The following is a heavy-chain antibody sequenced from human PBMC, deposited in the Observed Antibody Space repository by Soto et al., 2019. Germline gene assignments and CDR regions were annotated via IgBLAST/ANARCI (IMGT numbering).Heavy chain of an antibody. CDR3: ARESEDLTSNFDY. Sequence: GGSLRLSCAASGFTFTRYSMNWVRQAPGKGLEWVSSISSTTHYIYYADSMRGRFTISRDNAKNAVYLEMNSLRAEDTAVYYCARESEDLTSNFDYWGQGTLVTVSS. CDR1: GFTFTRYS. V-gene: IGHV3-21*06. J-gene: IGHJ4*02. CDR2: ISSTTHYI.